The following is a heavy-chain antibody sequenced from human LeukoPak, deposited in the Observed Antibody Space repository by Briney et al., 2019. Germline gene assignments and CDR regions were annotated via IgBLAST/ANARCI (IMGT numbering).Heavy chain of an antibody. D-gene: IGHD2-15*01. V-gene: IGHV4-59*11. CDR1: GGSISSHY. Sequence: SETLSLTCTVTGGSISSHYWGWLRQPPGKGLEWIGNTWHFGSTSYNPSLSNRVTISEDTSKNQISLKLSSVTAADTAIYYCAAIKRGYDDLHFHYWGQGRLVTVS. CDR3: AAIKRGYDDLHFHY. CDR2: TWHFGST. J-gene: IGHJ4*02.